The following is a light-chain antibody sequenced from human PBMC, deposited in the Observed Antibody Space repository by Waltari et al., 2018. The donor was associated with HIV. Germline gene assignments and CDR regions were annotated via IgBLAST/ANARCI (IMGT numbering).Light chain of an antibody. CDR3: CSYASGSTFV. CDR1: SSDLGSYDL. J-gene: IGLJ1*01. Sequence: QSALTQPASVSGSPGQSITISCPGTSSDLGSYDLVSWYQQHPGKAPKVMIYEVSKRPSVVSNRFSGSKSGNTASLIISGLQAEDEADYYCCSYASGSTFVFGTGTKVTVL. V-gene: IGLV2-23*02. CDR2: EVS.